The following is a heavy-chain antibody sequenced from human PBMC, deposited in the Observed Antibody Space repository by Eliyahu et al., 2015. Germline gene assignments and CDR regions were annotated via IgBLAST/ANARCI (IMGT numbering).Heavy chain of an antibody. D-gene: IGHD2/OR15-2a*01. CDR3: ARGGDYFRGY. CDR1: GESFSDYY. J-gene: IGHJ4*02. V-gene: IGHV4-34*01. CDR2: XNHSGTT. Sequence: QVQLQQWGAGLLKPSETLSLTCAVYGESFSDYYXSWIRQPPGKGLEWIGEXNHSGTTNYNPSLKSRVTISVDTSKNQFSLKLSSVTTADTAVYYCARGGDYFRGYWGQGTLVAVSS.